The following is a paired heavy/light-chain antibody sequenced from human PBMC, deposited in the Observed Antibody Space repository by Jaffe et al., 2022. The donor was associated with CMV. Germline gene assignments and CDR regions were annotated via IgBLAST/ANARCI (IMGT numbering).Heavy chain of an antibody. V-gene: IGHV4-59*08. D-gene: IGHD3-16*01. J-gene: IGHJ6*03. CDR1: SASISNYY. CDR2: IDYSGGT. CDR3: ARHGGGPFNYYYYMDV. Sequence: QVQLQESGPGLVKPSETLSLTCTVSSASISNYYWSWIRQAPGKGLEWIAYIDYSGGTKYNPSLRSRVIISMDTSKNQFSLKLSSVTAADTAVYYCARHGGGPFNYYYYMDVWGKGTTVTVSS.
Light chain of an antibody. Sequence: QSVLTQPPSVSGAPGQRVTISCTGSSSNIGAGYDVHWYQRLPGTAPKLLIYTNNNRPSGVPDRFSGSKSGTSASLAITGLQAEDEADYYCQSYDSRLRKVFGGGTKLTVL. V-gene: IGLV1-40*01. CDR2: TNN. CDR3: QSYDSRLRKV. J-gene: IGLJ2*01. CDR1: SSNIGAGYD.